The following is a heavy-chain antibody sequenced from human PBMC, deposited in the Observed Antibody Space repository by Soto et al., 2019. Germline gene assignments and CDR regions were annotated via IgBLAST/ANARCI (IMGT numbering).Heavy chain of an antibody. CDR1: GGSFSNYG. D-gene: IGHD3-22*01. V-gene: IGHV1-69*13. CDR2: IIPVFGTP. Sequence: SVKVSCKASGGSFSNYGISWVRQAPGQGLERMGGIIPVFGTPHYAQKFQDRVTITADESTSTVYMEVSSLTSEDTAVYYCARGDATKIIVTTYYGLDVWGQGTTVTVSS. CDR3: ARGDATKIIVTTYYGLDV. J-gene: IGHJ6*02.